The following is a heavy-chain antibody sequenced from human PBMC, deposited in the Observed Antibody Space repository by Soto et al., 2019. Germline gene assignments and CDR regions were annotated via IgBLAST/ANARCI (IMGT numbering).Heavy chain of an antibody. D-gene: IGHD4-17*01. CDR1: GYPFGDYG. J-gene: IGHJ4*02. V-gene: IGHV1-18*01. Sequence: QVQLMQSGPEVKKPGASVKVSCKASGYPFGDYGIIWVRQAPGQGLEWVGWISGDNGNANYAQNLQDRVIMTIETSTNTAYMELRKLKSDDTAVYFCAREGAYGDSDYWGQGTLVTVSS. CDR2: ISGDNGNA. CDR3: AREGAYGDSDY.